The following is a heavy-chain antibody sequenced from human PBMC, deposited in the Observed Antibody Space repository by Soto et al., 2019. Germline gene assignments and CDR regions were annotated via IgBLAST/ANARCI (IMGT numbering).Heavy chain of an antibody. D-gene: IGHD1-1*01. Sequence: PSETLSRTCTVSGGSIGTYYWSWIRQPPGKGLEWIGYIYYRGNTDYNPSLESRVTISLDTPKNQFSLKLSSVTAADTAVYYCASKPENWNIWMVYWGPGILVTVS. J-gene: IGHJ4*02. V-gene: IGHV4-59*12. CDR3: ASKPENWNIWMVY. CDR1: GGSIGTYY. CDR2: IYYRGNT.